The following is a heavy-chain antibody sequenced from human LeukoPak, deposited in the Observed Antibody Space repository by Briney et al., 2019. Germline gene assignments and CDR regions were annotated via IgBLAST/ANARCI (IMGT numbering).Heavy chain of an antibody. CDR2: ISSSGSTI. CDR1: GFTFSSYW. D-gene: IGHD3-10*02. J-gene: IGHJ6*04. V-gene: IGHV3-48*03. Sequence: GGSLRLSCAASGFTFSSYWMYWVRQAPGKGLEWVSYISSSGSTIYYADSVKGRFTISRDNAKNSLYLQMNSLRAEDTAVYYCAELGITMIGGVWGKGTTVTVSS. CDR3: AELGITMIGGV.